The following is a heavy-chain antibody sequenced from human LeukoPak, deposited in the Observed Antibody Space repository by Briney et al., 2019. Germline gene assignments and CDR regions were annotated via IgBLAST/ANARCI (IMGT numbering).Heavy chain of an antibody. CDR3: AKDMTTVTTSYFDY. V-gene: IGHV3-23*01. Sequence: PGGSLRLSCAASGFTFSNYAMSWVRQAPGKGLEWVSGISGSGGSTYYADSVKGRFTISRDYSKNTLYLQMNSLRAEDTAVYYCAKDMTTVTTSYFDYWGQGTLVTVSS. J-gene: IGHJ4*02. CDR2: ISGSGGST. CDR1: GFTFSNYA. D-gene: IGHD4-17*01.